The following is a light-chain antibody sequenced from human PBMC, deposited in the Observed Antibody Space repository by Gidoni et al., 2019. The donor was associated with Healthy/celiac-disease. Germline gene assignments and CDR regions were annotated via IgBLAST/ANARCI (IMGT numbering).Light chain of an antibody. J-gene: IGLJ2*01. CDR3: QAWDSSTVV. V-gene: IGLV3-1*01. CDR2: QDN. CDR1: KLGDKY. Sequence: SYELTQPPSVSVPPGQTASITCSGDKLGDKYACWYQQKPGQPHVLVIYQDNKRPSGIPERFSGSNSGNTATLTISGTQAMDEADYYCQAWDSSTVVFGGGTKLTVL.